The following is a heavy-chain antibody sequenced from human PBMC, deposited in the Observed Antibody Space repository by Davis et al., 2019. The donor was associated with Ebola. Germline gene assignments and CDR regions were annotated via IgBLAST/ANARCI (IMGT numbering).Heavy chain of an antibody. CDR1: GFTFSSYE. CDR3: ASSGYSSGWSENYFDY. CDR2: ISSSGSTI. D-gene: IGHD6-19*01. V-gene: IGHV3-48*03. Sequence: PGGSLRLSCAASGFTFSSYEMNWVRQAPGKGLEWVSYISSSGSTIYYADSVKGRFTISRDNAKNSLYLQMNSLRAEDTAVYYCASSGYSSGWSENYFDYWGQGTLVTVSS. J-gene: IGHJ4*02.